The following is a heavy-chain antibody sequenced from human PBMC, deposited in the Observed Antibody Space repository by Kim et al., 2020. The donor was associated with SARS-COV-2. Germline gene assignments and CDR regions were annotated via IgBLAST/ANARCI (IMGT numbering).Heavy chain of an antibody. D-gene: IGHD6-13*01. CDR1: GYTFTSYA. V-gene: IGHV7-4-1*02. J-gene: IGHJ6*02. CDR3: AREKRIDEMEEAAAGTGYYGMDV. CDR2: INTNTGNP. Sequence: ASVKVSCKASGYTFTSYAMNWVRQAPGQGLEWMGWINTNTGNPTYAQGFTGRFVFSLDTSVSTAYLQISSLKAEDTAVYYCAREKRIDEMEEAAAGTGYYGMDVWDQGTTVTFSS.